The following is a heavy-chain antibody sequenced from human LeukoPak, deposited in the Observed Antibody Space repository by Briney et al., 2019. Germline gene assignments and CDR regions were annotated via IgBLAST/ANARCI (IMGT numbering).Heavy chain of an antibody. D-gene: IGHD6-19*01. CDR2: INAGNGNT. V-gene: IGHV1-3*01. J-gene: IGHJ6*02. CDR3: ARDLTSNVAVTEYHYYAMDV. CDR1: GYTFTIYA. Sequence: ASVNVSCKASGYTFTIYAMHWVRQAPGQRLEWMGWINAGNGNTKYSQKFQGRVTITADESTSTAYMELSSLRPDDTAVYYCARDLTSNVAVTEYHYYAMDVWGQGTTVTVSS.